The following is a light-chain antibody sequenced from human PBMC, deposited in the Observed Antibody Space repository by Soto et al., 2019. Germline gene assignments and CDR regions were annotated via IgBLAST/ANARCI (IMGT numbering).Light chain of an antibody. V-gene: IGKV1-39*01. CDR3: QQRYSTPRT. J-gene: IGKJ1*01. CDR2: DAS. Sequence: DIQMTQSPSSLSASVGDRVTMTWRASQNISIYLNWYQQKPGKAPKLLIYDASSLQSGVPSRFSGSGSGTDFTLTISSLQPEDFATYYCQQRYSTPRTFGQGTKVDIK. CDR1: QNISIY.